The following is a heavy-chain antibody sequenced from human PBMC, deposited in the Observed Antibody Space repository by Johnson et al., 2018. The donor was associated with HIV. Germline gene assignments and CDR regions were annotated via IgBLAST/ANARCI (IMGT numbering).Heavy chain of an antibody. CDR1: GFAFNNAW. D-gene: IGHD4-17*01. J-gene: IGHJ3*02. CDR2: IYSGSST. CDR3: AKDAYDYGDYGAFDI. V-gene: IGHV3-66*02. Sequence: VQLVESGGGVVQPGRSLRLSCAASGFAFNNAWMSWVRQAPGKGLEWVSLIYSGSSTYHADSVKGRFTISRDNSKNTLFLQMNSLRAEDTAVYYCAKDAYDYGDYGAFDIWGQGTMVTVSS.